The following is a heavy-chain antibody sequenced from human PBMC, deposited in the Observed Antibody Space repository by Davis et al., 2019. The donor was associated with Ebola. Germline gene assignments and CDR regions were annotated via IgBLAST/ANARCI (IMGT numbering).Heavy chain of an antibody. J-gene: IGHJ4*02. D-gene: IGHD2-15*01. V-gene: IGHV1-46*01. CDR1: GYTFTSYY. CDR3: ARGYCSGGSCYSADY. CDR2: INPSGGST. Sequence: ASVKVSCKASGYTFTSYYMHWVRQAPGQGLEWMGIINPSGGSTSYAQKFQGRVTMTRDTSTSTVYMELRSLRSDDTAVYYCARGYCSGGSCYSADYWGQGTLVTVSS.